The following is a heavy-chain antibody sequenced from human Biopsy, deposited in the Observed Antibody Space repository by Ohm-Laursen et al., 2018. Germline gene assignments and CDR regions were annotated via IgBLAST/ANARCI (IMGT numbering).Heavy chain of an antibody. CDR2: IFYRGST. V-gene: IGHV4-39*07. CDR3: ARGEYSSSIFDH. J-gene: IGHJ4*02. Sequence: SDTLSLTCTVSGGSISNNNYYWGWIRQPPGKGLEWIGSIFYRGSTHYKPSLKSRVNISVDTSKNQFSLKLNSATAADTAVYYCARGEYSSSIFDHWGQGTLVTVSS. D-gene: IGHD6-6*01. CDR1: GGSISNNNYY.